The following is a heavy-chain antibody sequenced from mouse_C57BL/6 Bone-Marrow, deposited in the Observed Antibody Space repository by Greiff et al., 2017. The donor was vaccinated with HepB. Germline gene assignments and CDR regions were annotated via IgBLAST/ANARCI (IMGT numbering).Heavy chain of an antibody. Sequence: VQLVESGAELAKPGASVKLSCKASGYTFTSYWMHWVKQRPGQGLEWIGYINPSSGYTKYNQKFKDKATLTADKSSSTAYMQLSSLTYEDSAVYYCASYDPLYYYAMDYWGQGTSVTVSS. J-gene: IGHJ4*01. V-gene: IGHV1-7*01. CDR3: ASYDPLYYYAMDY. CDR1: GYTFTSYW. D-gene: IGHD2-3*01. CDR2: INPSSGYT.